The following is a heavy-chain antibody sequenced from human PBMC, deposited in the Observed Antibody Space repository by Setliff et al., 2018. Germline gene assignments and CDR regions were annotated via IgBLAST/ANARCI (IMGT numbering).Heavy chain of an antibody. J-gene: IGHJ4*02. V-gene: IGHV4-39*01. CDR2: IYYSGST. CDR1: GGSISGSSNY. CDR3: ARGRYYESNSYYFPFDF. D-gene: IGHD3-22*01. Sequence: SETLSLTCTVSGGSISGSSNYWGWIRQPPGKGLEWIGSIYYSGSTNYNPSLKSRVTISVDTSKNQFSLKLSSVAAADTAVYYCARGRYYESNSYYFPFDFWGQGMLVTVSS.